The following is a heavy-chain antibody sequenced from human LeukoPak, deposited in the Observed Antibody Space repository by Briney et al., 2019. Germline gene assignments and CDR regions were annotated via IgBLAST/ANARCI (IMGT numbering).Heavy chain of an antibody. CDR2: ISSSSSYI. Sequence: GGSLRLSCAASGFTFSSCSMNWVRQAPGKGLEWVPSISSSSSYIYYADSVKGRFTISRDNAKNSLYLQMNSLRAEDTAVYYCARESLGSSGYYRDYWGQGTLVTVSS. D-gene: IGHD3-22*01. CDR3: ARESLGSSGYYRDY. V-gene: IGHV3-21*01. CDR1: GFTFSSCS. J-gene: IGHJ4*02.